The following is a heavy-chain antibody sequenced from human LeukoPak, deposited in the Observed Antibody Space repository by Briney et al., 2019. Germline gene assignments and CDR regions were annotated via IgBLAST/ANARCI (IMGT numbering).Heavy chain of an antibody. CDR3: ARSGKNTFDY. J-gene: IGHJ4*02. CDR1: GDSVSSSRAA. Sequence: SQTLSLTCAISGDSVSSSRAAWSWIRQSPSRGLEWLGRTYYRSKWINDYALSVKSRITVNPDTSKNQFSLQLNSVIPEDTAVYYCARSGKNTFDYWGQGTLVTVSS. CDR2: TYYRSKWIN. V-gene: IGHV6-1*01. D-gene: IGHD1-26*01.